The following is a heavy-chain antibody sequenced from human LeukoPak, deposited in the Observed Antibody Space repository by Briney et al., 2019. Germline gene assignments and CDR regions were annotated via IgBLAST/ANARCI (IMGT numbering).Heavy chain of an antibody. J-gene: IGHJ4*02. D-gene: IGHD4-11*01. CDR1: GFTFSNYA. CDR2: ISDIGRT. CDR3: ARERDSAFDS. Sequence: GGSLRLSCATSGFTFSNYAMSWFRQAPGEGLEWVSSISDIGRTYYAGSVKGRFIISRDNSKNTLYVQMNSLRAEDTAIYYCARERDSAFDSWGQGTLVTVSS. V-gene: IGHV3-23*01.